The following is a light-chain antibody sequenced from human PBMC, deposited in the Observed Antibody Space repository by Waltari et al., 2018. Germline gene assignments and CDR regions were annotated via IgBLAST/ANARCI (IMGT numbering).Light chain of an antibody. V-gene: IGLV2-23*02. CDR3: SSYAGSSKGV. Sequence: QSALTQPASVSGSPGQSITISCTGTSSDVGNEKRVSWYHQHPGKAPKPIIYAVSKRPSGVSDRFSGSKSGDMASLTISGLQPEDEAEYFCSSYAGSSKGVFGGGTKVTVL. CDR2: AVS. CDR1: SSDVGNEKR. J-gene: IGLJ2*01.